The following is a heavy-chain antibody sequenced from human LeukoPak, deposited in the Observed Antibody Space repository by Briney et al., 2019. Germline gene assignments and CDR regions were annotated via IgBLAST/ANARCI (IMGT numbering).Heavy chain of an antibody. Sequence: GGSLRLSCAASGFTFSSYGMHWVRQAPGKGLEWVGVISYDGSNKYYADSVKGRFTISRDNSKNTLYLQMNSLRAEDTAVYYCAKDVDPFGSGSYVEGFDYWGQGTLVTVSS. V-gene: IGHV3-30*18. D-gene: IGHD3-10*01. CDR2: ISYDGSNK. CDR1: GFTFSSYG. J-gene: IGHJ4*02. CDR3: AKDVDPFGSGSYVEGFDY.